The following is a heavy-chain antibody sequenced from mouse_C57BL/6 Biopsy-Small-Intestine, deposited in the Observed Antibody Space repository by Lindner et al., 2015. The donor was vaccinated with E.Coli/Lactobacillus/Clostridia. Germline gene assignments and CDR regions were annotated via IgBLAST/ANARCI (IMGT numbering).Heavy chain of an antibody. CDR2: INPSTGGT. CDR3: GRGYDGYYEFAY. D-gene: IGHD2-3*01. J-gene: IGHJ3*01. Sequence: VQLQESGPELVKPGASVKISCKASGYSFTGYYMNWVKQSPEKSLEWIGEINPSTGGTTYNQKSKDKATLTVDKSSSTAYMELNGLTSEDSAVYYCGRGYDGYYEFAYWGQGTLVTVSA. CDR1: GYSFTGYY. V-gene: IGHV1-42*01.